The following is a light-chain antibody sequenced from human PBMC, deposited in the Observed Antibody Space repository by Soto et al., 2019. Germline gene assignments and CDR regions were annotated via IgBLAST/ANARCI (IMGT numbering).Light chain of an antibody. CDR1: QSVSSY. CDR3: QQRSNWPPWT. CDR2: DAS. V-gene: IGKV3-11*01. Sequence: EIVLTQSPATLSLSPGERATLSCRASQSVSSYLAWYQQKPGQAPRLLIYDASNRATGIPARFSGSGSGTNFTPTSSSLEPEDLAVYYCQQRSNWPPWTFGQGTKEELK. J-gene: IGKJ1*01.